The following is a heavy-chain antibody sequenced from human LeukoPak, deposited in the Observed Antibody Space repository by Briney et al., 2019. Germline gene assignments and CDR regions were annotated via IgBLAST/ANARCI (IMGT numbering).Heavy chain of an antibody. V-gene: IGHV4-4*09. CDR2: IYTSGST. D-gene: IGHD4-17*01. CDR3: ASWDYGDYDAFDI. J-gene: IGHJ3*02. CDR1: GGSISSYY. Sequence: SETLSLTCTVSGGSISSYYWSWIRQPSGKGLEWIGYIYTSGSTNYNPSLKSRVTISVDTSKNQFSLKLSSVTAADTAVYYCASWDYGDYDAFDIWGQGTMVTVSS.